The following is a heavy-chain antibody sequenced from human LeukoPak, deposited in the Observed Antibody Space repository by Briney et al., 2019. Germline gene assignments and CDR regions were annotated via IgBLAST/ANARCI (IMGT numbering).Heavy chain of an antibody. CDR3: AKARDRGGRSPGYYFDY. D-gene: IGHD1-26*01. J-gene: IGHJ4*02. V-gene: IGHV3-23*01. CDR1: GFTFSSYA. Sequence: GGSLRLSCAASGFTFSSYAMSWVRQAPGKGLEWVSAISGSGGSTYYADSVKGRFTISRDNSKNTLYLQMNSLRAEDTAVYYCAKARDRGGRSPGYYFDYWGQGTLVTVSS. CDR2: ISGSGGST.